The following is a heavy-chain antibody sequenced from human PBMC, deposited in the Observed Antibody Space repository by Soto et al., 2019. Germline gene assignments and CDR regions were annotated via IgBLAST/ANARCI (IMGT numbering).Heavy chain of an antibody. Sequence: QVQLVQSGAEVKKPGASVKVSCKASGYTFTGYYMHWVRQAPGQGLEWMGWINPNSGGTNYAQKFQGRVTMTRDTSISTAYIELSRLRSDDTAVYYCARVVGPYCGGDCYSRSFDIWGQGTMVTVSS. D-gene: IGHD2-21*02. CDR2: INPNSGGT. CDR3: ARVVGPYCGGDCYSRSFDI. J-gene: IGHJ3*02. V-gene: IGHV1-2*02. CDR1: GYTFTGYY.